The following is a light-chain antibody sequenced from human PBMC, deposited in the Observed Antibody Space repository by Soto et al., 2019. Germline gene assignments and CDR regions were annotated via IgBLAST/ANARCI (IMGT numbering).Light chain of an antibody. CDR1: QSVNSN. V-gene: IGKV3-15*01. J-gene: IGKJ4*01. CDR3: QQYNNWPLT. Sequence: EIVMTQSPATLSVSPGERATLSCRASQSVNSNLAWYQQKPGQAPRLLIYGESTRATGIPARFSGSVSGTEFTLTIGSLQSEDFAVYYCQQYNNWPLTFGGGTKVEIK. CDR2: GES.